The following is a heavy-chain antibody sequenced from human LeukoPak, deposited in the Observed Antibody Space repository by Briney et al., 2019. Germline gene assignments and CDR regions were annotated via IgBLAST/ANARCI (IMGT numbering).Heavy chain of an antibody. D-gene: IGHD6-19*01. CDR1: GYSISSGYY. J-gene: IGHJ3*02. CDR2: IYHSGST. Sequence: PSETLSLTCTVSGYSISSGYYWGWIRQPPGKGLEWIGSIYHSGSTYYNPSLKSRVTISVDTSKNRFSLKLSSVTAADTAVYYCARAGSRQWLVFAFDIWGQGTMVTVSS. CDR3: ARAGSRQWLVFAFDI. V-gene: IGHV4-38-2*02.